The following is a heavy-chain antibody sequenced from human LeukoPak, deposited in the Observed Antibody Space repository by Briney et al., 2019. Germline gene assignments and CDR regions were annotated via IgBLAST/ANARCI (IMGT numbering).Heavy chain of an antibody. V-gene: IGHV1-69*13. CDR1: GGTFNNYA. J-gene: IGHJ4*02. Sequence: SVKVSCKASGGTFNNYAINWVRQAPGQGLEWMGGIIPIFGSSNYAQKFQGRVTITADESTTTAYMELSSLRSEDTAVYYCARDGDSYSGSYYVLDYWGQGTLVTVSS. CDR2: IIPIFGSS. CDR3: ARDGDSYSGSYYVLDY. D-gene: IGHD1-26*01.